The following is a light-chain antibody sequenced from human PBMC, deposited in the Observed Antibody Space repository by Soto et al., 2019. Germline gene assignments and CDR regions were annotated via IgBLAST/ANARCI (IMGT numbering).Light chain of an antibody. CDR2: GAS. CDR3: QQYGSSST. CDR1: QSVRNSY. J-gene: IGKJ1*01. Sequence: DIVLMQSPGTLSLSPGERATLSCRASQSVRNSYLAWYQQKPGQAPRLLIYGASSRATGIPDRFSGSGSGTDFTLTISRLEPEDFALYYCQQYGSSSTFGQGTKVEIK. V-gene: IGKV3-20*01.